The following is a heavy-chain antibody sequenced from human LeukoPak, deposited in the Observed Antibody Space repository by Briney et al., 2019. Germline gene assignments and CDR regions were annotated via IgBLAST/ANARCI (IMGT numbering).Heavy chain of an antibody. Sequence: SVKVSCKASGGTFSSYAISWVRQAPGQGLEWMGRIIPILGIANYARKFQGRVTIIADESTSTAYMELSSLRSEDTAVYYCANTMLRGVNAYYFDYWGQGTLVTVSS. CDR3: ANTMLRGVNAYYFDY. D-gene: IGHD3-10*01. CDR2: IIPILGIA. CDR1: GGTFSSYA. J-gene: IGHJ4*02. V-gene: IGHV1-69*04.